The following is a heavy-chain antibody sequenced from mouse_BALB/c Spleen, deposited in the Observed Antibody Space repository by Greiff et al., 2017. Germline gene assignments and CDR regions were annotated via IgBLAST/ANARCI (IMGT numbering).Heavy chain of an antibody. J-gene: IGHJ4*01. CDR1: GFSLTSYG. Sequence: VKLMESGPGLVQPSQSLSITCTVSGFSLTSYGVHWVRQSPGKGLEWLGVIWSGGSTDYNAAFISRLSISKDNSKSQVFFKMNSLQANDTAIYYCARKRELYYAMDYWGQGTSVTVSS. CDR2: IWSGGST. CDR3: ARKRELYYAMDY. V-gene: IGHV2-2*02. D-gene: IGHD1-3*01.